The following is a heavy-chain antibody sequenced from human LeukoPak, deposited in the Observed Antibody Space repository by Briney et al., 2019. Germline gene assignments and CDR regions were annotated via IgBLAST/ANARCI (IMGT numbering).Heavy chain of an antibody. J-gene: IGHJ4*02. D-gene: IGHD3-10*01. CDR3: ARDFGYYYGSGSNFDY. CDR1: GYTFTSYG. Sequence: ASVKVSCKASGYTFTSYGISWVRQAPGQGLEWMGWISAYNGNTNYAQKLQGRVTMTTDTSTSTAYMELRSLRSDDTAVYYCARDFGYYYGSGSNFDYWGQGTLVTVSS. CDR2: ISAYNGNT. V-gene: IGHV1-18*01.